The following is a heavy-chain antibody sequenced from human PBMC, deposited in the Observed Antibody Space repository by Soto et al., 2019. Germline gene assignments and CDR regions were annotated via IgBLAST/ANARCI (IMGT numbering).Heavy chain of an antibody. CDR1: GDSVSSNSAA. CDR3: AREGWSRGRGSGWSGDYYYGMDV. CDR2: TYYRSKWYN. J-gene: IGHJ6*02. D-gene: IGHD6-19*01. Sequence: SPTLSLTCAISGDSVSSNSAAWNWIRQSPSRGLEWLGRTYYRSKWYNDYAVSVKSRITINPDTSKNQFSLQLNSVTPEDTAVYYCAREGWSRGRGSGWSGDYYYGMDVWGQGTTVTVSS. V-gene: IGHV6-1*01.